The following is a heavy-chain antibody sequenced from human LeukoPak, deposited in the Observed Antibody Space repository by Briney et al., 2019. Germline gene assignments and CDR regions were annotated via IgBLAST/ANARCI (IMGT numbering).Heavy chain of an antibody. CDR3: AKTFLYYYYYMDV. CDR2: ISWNSKNI. V-gene: IGHV3-9*01. J-gene: IGHJ6*03. D-gene: IGHD2/OR15-2a*01. Sequence: GGSLRLSCGASGFTFEDYAMHWVRQAPGKGLEWGSGISWNSKNIGYADSVKGRFTISRDNAKNSLHLQMNSLRAEDTAVYYCAKTFLYYYYYMDVWGKGTTVTVSS. CDR1: GFTFEDYA.